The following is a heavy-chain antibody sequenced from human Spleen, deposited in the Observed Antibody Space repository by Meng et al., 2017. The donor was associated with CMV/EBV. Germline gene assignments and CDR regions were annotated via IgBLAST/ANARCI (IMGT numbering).Heavy chain of an antibody. CDR3: ARDRGLRETEDFDY. D-gene: IGHD4-17*01. CDR2: ISSSSSYI. CDR1: GFTFSSYS. J-gene: IGHJ4*02. Sequence: GGSLRRSCAASGFTFSSYSMNWVRQAPGKGLEWVSSISSSSSYIYYADSVKGRFTISRDNAKNSLYLQMNSLRAEDTAVYYCARDRGLRETEDFDYWGQGTLVTVSS. V-gene: IGHV3-21*01.